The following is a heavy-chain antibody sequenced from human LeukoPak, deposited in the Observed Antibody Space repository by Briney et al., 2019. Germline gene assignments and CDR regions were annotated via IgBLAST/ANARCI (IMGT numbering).Heavy chain of an antibody. D-gene: IGHD5-12*01. J-gene: IGHJ4*02. V-gene: IGHV4-59*01. CDR2: IYYSGST. CDR3: ASNQGRGYSGYDSGGYFDY. CDR1: GGSISSYY. Sequence: SETLSLTCTVSGGSISSYYWSWIRQPPGKGLEWIGYIYYSGSTNYNPSLKSRVTTSVDTSKNQFSLKLSSVTAADTAVYYCASNQGRGYSGYDSGGYFDYWGQGTLVTVSS.